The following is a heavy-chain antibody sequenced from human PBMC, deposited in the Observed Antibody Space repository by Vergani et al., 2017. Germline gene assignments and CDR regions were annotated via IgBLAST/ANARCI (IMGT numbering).Heavy chain of an antibody. CDR1: GFTFSDYY. V-gene: IGHV3-11*06. J-gene: IGHJ3*02. CDR3: ARAEEQWLARGPWDI. CDR2: ISSSSSYT. D-gene: IGHD6-19*01. Sequence: QVPLVESGGGLVKPGGSLRLSCAASGFTFSDYYMSWIRQAPGKGLEWVSYISSSSSYTNYADSVKGRFTISRDNAKNSLYLQMNSLRAEDTAVYYCARAEEQWLARGPWDIWGQGTMVTVSS.